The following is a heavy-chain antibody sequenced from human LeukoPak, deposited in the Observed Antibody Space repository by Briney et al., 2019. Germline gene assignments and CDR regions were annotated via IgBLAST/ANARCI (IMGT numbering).Heavy chain of an antibody. CDR2: INPNSGGT. V-gene: IGHV1-2*02. Sequence: GATVKVSCKASGYTFTGYYMHWVRQAPGQGLEWMGWINPNSGGTNYAQKFQGRVTMTRDTSISTAYMELSRLRSDDTAVYYCARVWTEYNWFDPWGQGTLVTVSS. J-gene: IGHJ5*02. CDR1: GYTFTGYY. CDR3: ARVWTEYNWFDP. D-gene: IGHD3/OR15-3a*01.